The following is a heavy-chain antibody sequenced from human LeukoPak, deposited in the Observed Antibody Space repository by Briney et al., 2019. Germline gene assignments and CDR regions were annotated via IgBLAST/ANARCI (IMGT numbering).Heavy chain of an antibody. CDR1: GFTFSSYE. CDR3: ARDRAAGAYPWYFDY. D-gene: IGHD3-16*01. V-gene: IGHV3-48*03. CDR2: ISSSGSII. J-gene: IGHJ4*02. Sequence: PGGSLRLSCAASGFTFSSYEMNWVRQAPGKGLEWVSYISSSGSIIYYADSVKGRFTISRDNAKNSLYLQMNSLRAEDTAVYYCARDRAAGAYPWYFDYWGQGTLVTVSS.